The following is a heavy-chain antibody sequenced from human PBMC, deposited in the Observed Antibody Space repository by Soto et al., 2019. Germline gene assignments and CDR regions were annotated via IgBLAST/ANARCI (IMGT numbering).Heavy chain of an antibody. Sequence: EVQLVESGGGLVQPGGSLRLSCAASGFTFSTYSMNWVRQAQGKGLEWVSYISSDSSSIYYADSVKGRFTISRDNAKNSLYLQMNSLRAEDTAVYYCATYYGSGSYFPDHYYYGMDVWGQGTTVTVSS. CDR2: ISSDSSSI. J-gene: IGHJ6*02. CDR1: GFTFSTYS. CDR3: ATYYGSGSYFPDHYYYGMDV. D-gene: IGHD3-10*01. V-gene: IGHV3-48*01.